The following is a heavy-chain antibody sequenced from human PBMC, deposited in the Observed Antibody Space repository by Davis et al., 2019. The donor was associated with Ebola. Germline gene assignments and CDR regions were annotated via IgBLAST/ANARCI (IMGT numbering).Heavy chain of an antibody. D-gene: IGHD3-9*01. Sequence: SETLSLTCTVSGGSISSGDYYWSWIRQPPGKGLEWIGYIYYSGSTYYNPPLKSRVTISVDTSKNQFSLKLSSVTAADTAVYYCAGFLGDILTGYYRDYWGQGTLVTVSS. CDR1: GGSISSGDYY. CDR3: AGFLGDILTGYYRDY. CDR2: IYYSGST. V-gene: IGHV4-30-4*02. J-gene: IGHJ4*02.